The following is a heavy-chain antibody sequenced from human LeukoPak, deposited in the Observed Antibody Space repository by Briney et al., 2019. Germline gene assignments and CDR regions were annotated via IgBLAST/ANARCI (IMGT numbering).Heavy chain of an antibody. CDR2: INHDENEK. J-gene: IGHJ4*02. CDR1: GFTFSSYW. Sequence: PGGSLRLSCAASGFTFSSYWISWARQAPGKGLEWVANINHDENEKYYVDSMKGRFTISRDNAKKSVYLQISSLRAEDTAVYYCARGRPNYYDTSGYYYGGYYFDYWGQGALVTVSS. D-gene: IGHD3-22*01. V-gene: IGHV3-7*01. CDR3: ARGRPNYYDTSGYYYGGYYFDY.